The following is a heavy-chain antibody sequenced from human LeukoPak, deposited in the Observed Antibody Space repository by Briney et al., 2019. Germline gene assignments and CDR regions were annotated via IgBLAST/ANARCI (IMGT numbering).Heavy chain of an antibody. J-gene: IGHJ4*02. D-gene: IGHD3-10*01. Sequence: SETLSLTCTVSGGSISSYYWSWIRQPPGKGLEWIGYIYYSGSTDSNPSLKSRVTISVDTSKNQFSLKLSSVTAADTAVYYCASEDTMVRGKIDYWGQGTLVTVSS. V-gene: IGHV4-59*12. CDR2: IYYSGST. CDR3: ASEDTMVRGKIDY. CDR1: GGSISSYY.